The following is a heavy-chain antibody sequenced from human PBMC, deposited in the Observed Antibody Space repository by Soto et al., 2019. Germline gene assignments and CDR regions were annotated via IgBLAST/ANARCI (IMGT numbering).Heavy chain of an antibody. V-gene: IGHV4-34*01. CDR2: INHRGST. Sequence: SETLSLARTGYGGYFWGLCRSWIRPPLGKGLEWIGEINHRGSTNYNPSLKSRLTISIDTSKNQFSLKLSSVTAADTAIYYCARDSLGIAVLGTGRSKNNWFDPWGQGTLVTVS. CDR3: ARDSLGIAVLGTGRSKNNWFDP. CDR1: GGYFWGLC. J-gene: IGHJ5*02. D-gene: IGHD6-19*01.